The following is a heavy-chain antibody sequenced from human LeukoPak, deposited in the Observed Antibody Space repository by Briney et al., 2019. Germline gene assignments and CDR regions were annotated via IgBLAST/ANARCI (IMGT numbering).Heavy chain of an antibody. CDR1: GYTFTSYG. CDR2: MNPNSGNT. Sequence: ASVKVSCKASGYTFTSYGINWVRQATGQGLEWMGWMNPNSGNTGYAQKFQGRVTMTRNTSISTAYMELSSLRSEDTAVYYCARGGYSSGWYYYYYMDVWGKGTTVTVSS. D-gene: IGHD6-19*01. CDR3: ARGGYSSGWYYYYYMDV. J-gene: IGHJ6*03. V-gene: IGHV1-8*01.